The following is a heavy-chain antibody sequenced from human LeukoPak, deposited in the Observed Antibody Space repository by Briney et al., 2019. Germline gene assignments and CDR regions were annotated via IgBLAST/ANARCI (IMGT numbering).Heavy chain of an antibody. CDR3: VKGGDGFNFGDH. CDR1: GFSFSNFG. J-gene: IGHJ4*02. Sequence: GRSLRLSCAASGFSFSNFGMHWVRQTPGKGLEWVALIWSDARKIHYADSVMGRFTISRDNSENTLYLQMNSLRVEDTAVYYCVKGGDGFNFGDHWGQGNRVTVSS. CDR2: IWSDARKI. V-gene: IGHV3-33*06. D-gene: IGHD5-24*01.